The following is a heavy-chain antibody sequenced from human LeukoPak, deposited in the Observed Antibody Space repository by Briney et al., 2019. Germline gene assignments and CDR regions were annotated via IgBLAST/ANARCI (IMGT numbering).Heavy chain of an antibody. Sequence: GASVKVSCKASGGTFSSYAISWVRQAPGQGLEWMGGIIPIFGTANYAQKFQGRVTITADESTSTAYMELSSLRSEDTAVYYCARDPGRWSYYYGSGSMRLDPWGQGTLVTVSS. J-gene: IGHJ5*02. CDR3: ARDPGRWSYYYGSGSMRLDP. V-gene: IGHV1-69*13. CDR2: IIPIFGTA. CDR1: GGTFSSYA. D-gene: IGHD3-10*01.